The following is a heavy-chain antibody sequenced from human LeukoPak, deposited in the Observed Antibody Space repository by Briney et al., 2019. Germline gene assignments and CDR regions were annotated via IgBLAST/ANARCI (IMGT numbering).Heavy chain of an antibody. D-gene: IGHD2-15*01. V-gene: IGHV4-34*01. CDR2: INHSGST. J-gene: IGHJ4*02. CDR3: ARGEENCSGGSCYPYYFDY. Sequence: SETLSLTCAVYGESFSGYHWSWIRQPPGKGLEWIGEINHSGSTNYNPSLKSRVTISVDTSKNQFSLRLSSVTAADTAVYYCARGEENCSGGSCYPYYFDYWGQGTLVTVSS. CDR1: GESFSGYH.